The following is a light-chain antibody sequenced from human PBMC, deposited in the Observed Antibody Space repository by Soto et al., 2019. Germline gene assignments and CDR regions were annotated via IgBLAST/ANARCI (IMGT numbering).Light chain of an antibody. CDR1: SSDVGGYNY. V-gene: IGLV2-14*01. CDR3: SSYTSSSTVI. J-gene: IGLJ2*01. CDR2: EVT. Sequence: QSALTQPASVSGSPGQSITISCTGTSSDVGGYNYVSWYQHHPGKAPKLIIYEVTTRPSGVSNRFSGSKSGNTASLTISGLQAEDEGDYYCSSYTSSSTVIFGGGTKLTVL.